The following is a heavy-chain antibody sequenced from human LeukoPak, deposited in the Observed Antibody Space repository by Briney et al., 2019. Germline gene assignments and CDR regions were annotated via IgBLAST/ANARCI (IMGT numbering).Heavy chain of an antibody. J-gene: IGHJ5*02. V-gene: IGHV5-10-1*01. CDR3: AHHRGGLEDLTFDP. CDR1: GYSFTSYW. CDR2: IDPSDSYT. D-gene: IGHD3-10*01. Sequence: GESLKISCKGSGYSFTSYWISWVRQMPRKGLEWTGRIDPSDSYTNYSPSFQGHVTMSVDKSISTAYLQWSSLKASDTAMYYCAHHRGGLEDLTFDPWGQGTLVTVSS.